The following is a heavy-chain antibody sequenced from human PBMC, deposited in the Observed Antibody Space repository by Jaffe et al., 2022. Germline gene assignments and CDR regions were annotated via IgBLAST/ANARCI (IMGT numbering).Heavy chain of an antibody. CDR2: ISGSGGST. Sequence: EVQLLESGGGLVQPGGSLRLSCAASGFTFSSYAMSWVRQAPGKGLEWVSAISGSGGSTYYADSVKGRFTISRDNSKNTLYLQMNSLRAEDTAVYYCAKSQEGGRRGYSGYDDAFDIWGQGTMVTVSS. CDR3: AKSQEGGRRGYSGYDDAFDI. J-gene: IGHJ3*02. D-gene: IGHD5-12*01. CDR1: GFTFSSYA. V-gene: IGHV3-23*01.